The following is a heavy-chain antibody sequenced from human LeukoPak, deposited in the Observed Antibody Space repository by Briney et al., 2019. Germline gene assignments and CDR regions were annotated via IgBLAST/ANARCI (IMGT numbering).Heavy chain of an antibody. D-gene: IGHD2-15*01. CDR1: GYTFTGYY. CDR3: ARGVVVAAMDYYYGMDV. V-gene: IGHV1-2*02. CDR2: INPNSGGT. Sequence: ASVKVSCKASGYTFTGYYMHWVRQAPGQGLEWTGWINPNSGGTNYAQKFQGRVTMTRDTSISTAYMELSRLRSDDTAVYYCARGVVVAAMDYYYGMDVWGQGTTVTVSS. J-gene: IGHJ6*02.